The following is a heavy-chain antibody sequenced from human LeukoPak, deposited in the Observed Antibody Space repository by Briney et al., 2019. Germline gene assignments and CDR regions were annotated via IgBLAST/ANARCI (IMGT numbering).Heavy chain of an antibody. Sequence: PGGSLRLPCAASGFTFSNTWMSWVRQAPGKGLEWVGRIKSKTDGGTTDYAAPVKGRFTISRDDSKNTLYLQMNSLKTEDTAVYYCTTPSPIAARRGGSYWGQGTLVTVSS. V-gene: IGHV3-15*01. CDR1: GFTFSNTW. CDR3: TTPSPIAARRGGSY. CDR2: IKSKTDGGTT. D-gene: IGHD6-6*01. J-gene: IGHJ4*02.